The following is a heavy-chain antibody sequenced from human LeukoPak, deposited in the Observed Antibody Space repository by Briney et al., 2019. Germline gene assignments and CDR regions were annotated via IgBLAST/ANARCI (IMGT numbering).Heavy chain of an antibody. J-gene: IGHJ3*01. V-gene: IGHV4-4*09. D-gene: IGHD4-11*01. Sequence: SETLSLTCTVSGGSISSYYWSWIRQPPGKGLEWIGYIYTSGSTNYNPSLKSRVTISVDTSKNQFSLKLSSVTAADTAVYYCARDGAESLTTDAFDFWGQGTMVTVSS. CDR3: ARDGAESLTTDAFDF. CDR1: GGSISSYY. CDR2: IYTSGST.